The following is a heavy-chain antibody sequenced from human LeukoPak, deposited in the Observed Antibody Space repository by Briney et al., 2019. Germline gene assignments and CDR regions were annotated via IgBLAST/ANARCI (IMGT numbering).Heavy chain of an antibody. CDR1: GFPFTKYG. CDR3: AKDSGTWNVNY. CDR2: IRDTGKNT. Sequence: GGSLRLSCAATGFPFTKYGMHWVRQAPGKGLEWVAFIRDTGKNTYYADSVKGRFTISRDTSKYTLYLQMNSLRTEDTSVYYCAKDSGTWNVNYWGQGTLVTVPS. V-gene: IGHV3-30*02. J-gene: IGHJ4*02. D-gene: IGHD1-1*01.